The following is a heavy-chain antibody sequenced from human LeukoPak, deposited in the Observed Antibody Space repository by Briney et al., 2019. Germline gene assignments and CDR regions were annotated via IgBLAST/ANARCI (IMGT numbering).Heavy chain of an antibody. J-gene: IGHJ4*02. V-gene: IGHV4-34*01. D-gene: IGHD1-26*01. CDR2: INHSVST. CDR3: ARVRELLPDY. Sequence: SETLSLTCAVYGGSFSGYYWSWIRQPPGKGLEWIGEINHSVSTNYNPSLKSRVTISVDTSKNQFSLKLSSVTAADTAVYYCARVRELLPDYWGQGTLVTVSS. CDR1: GGSFSGYY.